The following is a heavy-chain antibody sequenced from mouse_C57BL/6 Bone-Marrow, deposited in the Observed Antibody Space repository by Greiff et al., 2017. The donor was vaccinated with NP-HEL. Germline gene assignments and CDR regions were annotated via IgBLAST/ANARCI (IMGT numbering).Heavy chain of an antibody. Sequence: VQLQQPGAELVKPGASVKMSCKASGYTFTSYWITWVQQRPGQGLEWIGDIYPGSGSTNYNEKFKSKATLTVNTSSSTAYMQLSSLTSEDSAVYYCAKYGVYYAVWYYAMDYWGQGTSVTVSS. J-gene: IGHJ4*01. V-gene: IGHV1-55*01. D-gene: IGHD2-1*01. CDR2: IYPGSGST. CDR1: GYTFTSYW. CDR3: AKYGVYYAVWYYAMDY.